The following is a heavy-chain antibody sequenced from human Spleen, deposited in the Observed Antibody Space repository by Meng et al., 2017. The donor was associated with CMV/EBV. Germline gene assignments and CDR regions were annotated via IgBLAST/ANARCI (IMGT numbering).Heavy chain of an antibody. CDR1: GGTFSSYA. V-gene: IGHV3-7*04. CDR2: INQDEKQK. CDR3: ARVAAAGRGMDV. Sequence: SCKASGGTFSSYAISWVRQAPGKGLEWVANINQDEKQKNYVDSVKGRFTVSRDNAKNSLFLQMNRLGAEDTAVYYCARVAAAGRGMDVWGQGTTVTVSS. D-gene: IGHD6-13*01. J-gene: IGHJ6*02.